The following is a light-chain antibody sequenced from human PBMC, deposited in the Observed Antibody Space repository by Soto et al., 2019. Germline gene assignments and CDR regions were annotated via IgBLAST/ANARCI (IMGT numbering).Light chain of an antibody. CDR1: NSDVGAYNS. V-gene: IGLV2-14*01. CDR2: DVS. J-gene: IGLJ1*01. Sequence: QSALTQPASVSGSLGHSITISCTGTNSDVGAYNSVSWYQQHPGKAPKLIIYDVSNRPSGVSNRFSGSKSGNTASLTISALQGEDEADYYGSSYTSSTTPYVFGIGTKLTVL. CDR3: SSYTSSTTPYV.